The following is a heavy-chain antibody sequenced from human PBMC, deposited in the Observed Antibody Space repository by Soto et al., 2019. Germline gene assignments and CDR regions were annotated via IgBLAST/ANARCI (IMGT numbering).Heavy chain of an antibody. Sequence: GGSLRLSCVGSGFTFSAYSINWVRQAPGKGLEWVSSISSRSDIYYADSVKGRFTISRDNAKNSVSLQMNSLRAEDTAVYYCAREYTAWPLAYGLDVWGQGTTVTVSS. V-gene: IGHV3-21*01. J-gene: IGHJ6*02. CDR1: GFTFSAYS. CDR3: AREYTAWPLAYGLDV. D-gene: IGHD2-2*02. CDR2: ISSRSDI.